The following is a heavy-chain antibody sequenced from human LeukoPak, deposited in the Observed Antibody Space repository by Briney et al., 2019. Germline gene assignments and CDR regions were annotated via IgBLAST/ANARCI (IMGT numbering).Heavy chain of an antibody. Sequence: GGSLRLSCAASGFTFSSYAMSWVRQAPGKGLEWVSAISGSSSHIYYADSVKGRFTISRDNTKNSLYLQMNSLRAEDTAVYYCAREGYDSSGYIDYWGQGTLVTVSS. CDR2: ISGSSSHI. CDR3: AREGYDSSGYIDY. J-gene: IGHJ4*02. CDR1: GFTFSSYA. V-gene: IGHV3-21*01. D-gene: IGHD3-22*01.